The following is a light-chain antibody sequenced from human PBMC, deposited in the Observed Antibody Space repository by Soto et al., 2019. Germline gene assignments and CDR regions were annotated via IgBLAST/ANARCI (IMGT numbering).Light chain of an antibody. CDR1: SSDVGDYNY. CDR3: SSYAGSSNV. Sequence: QSALTQPRSVSGSPGQSVTVSCIGTSSDVGDYNYVSWYQQHPGKAPKLMIYEVNKRPSGVPDRFSGSKSGNTASLTVSGLQAEDEADYYCSSYAGSSNVFGTGTKVTVL. CDR2: EVN. V-gene: IGLV2-8*01. J-gene: IGLJ1*01.